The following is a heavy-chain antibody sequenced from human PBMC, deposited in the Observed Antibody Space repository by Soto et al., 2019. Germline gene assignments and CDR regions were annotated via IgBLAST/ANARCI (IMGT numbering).Heavy chain of an antibody. CDR2: MNPNSGNT. CDR1: GYTFTRYY. Sequence: ASVKVSCKASGYTFTRYYINWVRQATGQGLEWMGWMNPNSGNTGYAQKFQGRVTMTRNTSISTAYMELSSLRSEDTAVYYCARVSPSWNTDIWGQGTMVTVSS. V-gene: IGHV1-8*01. CDR3: ARVSPSWNTDI. D-gene: IGHD1-1*01. J-gene: IGHJ3*02.